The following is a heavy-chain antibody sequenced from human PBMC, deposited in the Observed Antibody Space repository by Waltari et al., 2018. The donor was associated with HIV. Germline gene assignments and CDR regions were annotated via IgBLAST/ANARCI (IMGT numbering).Heavy chain of an antibody. J-gene: IGHJ2*01. D-gene: IGHD3-10*01. V-gene: IGHV3-21*05. CDR2: ISSSSGDI. CDR3: ARWGSMVSGTYFPDL. CDR1: GFTFRRYS. Sequence: EVQLVESGGGLVKPGGSVRLSCVASGFTFRRYSVRWVRQTPGKGLGWVSCISSSSGDIYDEDAVKGRFTTSKDNAEKSLYLQMNSLRAEDTAVYYCARWGSMVSGTYFPDLWGRGTLVTVSS.